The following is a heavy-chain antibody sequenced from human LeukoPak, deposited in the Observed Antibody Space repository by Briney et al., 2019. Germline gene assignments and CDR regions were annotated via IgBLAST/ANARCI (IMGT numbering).Heavy chain of an antibody. J-gene: IGHJ5*02. CDR2: MNDSGRT. Sequence: SETLSHTCAVYDESLNGYYWSWIRQPPGKGLEWIGEMNDSGRTTYNPSLESRATISAERSKNQFSLKLTSVTAADTAVYYCASGSWSRRFAPWGQGTLVTVSS. CDR3: ASGSWSRRFAP. D-gene: IGHD1-14*01. V-gene: IGHV4-34*01. CDR1: DESLNGYY.